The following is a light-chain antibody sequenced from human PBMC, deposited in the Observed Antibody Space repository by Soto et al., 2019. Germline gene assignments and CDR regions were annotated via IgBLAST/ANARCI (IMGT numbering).Light chain of an antibody. V-gene: IGKV3-20*01. CDR2: GAS. CDR3: QQYSSSPIT. Sequence: VWTQTPGTMAVSPGEIATRSCRVSQSIGSSYLAWYQQKPGQAPRLLIYGASSRATGIPDRFSGGGSGTDFSLTISRLDPEDFAVYYCQQYSSSPITFGQGTRLEIK. CDR1: QSIGSSY. J-gene: IGKJ5*01.